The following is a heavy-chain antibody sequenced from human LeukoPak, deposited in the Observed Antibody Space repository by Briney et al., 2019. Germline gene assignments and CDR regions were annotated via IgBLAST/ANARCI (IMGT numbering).Heavy chain of an antibody. CDR1: GGSFSGYY. J-gene: IGHJ4*02. D-gene: IGHD3-22*01. V-gene: IGHV4-34*01. CDR2: INHSGST. Sequence: SETLSLTCAVYGGSFSGYYWSWIRQPPGKGLEWIGEINHSGSTNYNPSLKSRVTISVDTSKNQFSLKLSSVTAADTAVYYCAREGSIYYSDSSGYLGYWGQGTLVTVSS. CDR3: AREGSIYYSDSSGYLGY.